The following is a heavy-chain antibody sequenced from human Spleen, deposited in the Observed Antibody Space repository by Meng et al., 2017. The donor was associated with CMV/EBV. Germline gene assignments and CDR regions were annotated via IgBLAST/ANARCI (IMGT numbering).Heavy chain of an antibody. D-gene: IGHD3-3*01. CDR2: ISTSGRTKPYADSRPSTI. CDR3: ARDRLSPYYDSGSGAHATPHGADV. V-gene: IGHV3-11*04. Sequence: GESLKISCAASGFTFSDYYLSWIRQAPGKGLEWVSYISTSGRTKPYADSRPSTIYYADSVKGRFTISRDNTKNTVHLQMNSLRVEDTAMYYCARDRLSPYYDSGSGAHATPHGADVWGQGTTVTVSS. CDR1: GFTFSDYY. J-gene: IGHJ6*02.